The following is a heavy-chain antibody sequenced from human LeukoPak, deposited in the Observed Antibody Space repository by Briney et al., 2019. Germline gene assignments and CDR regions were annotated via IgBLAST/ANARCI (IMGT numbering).Heavy chain of an antibody. CDR2: INHSGST. CDR3: ARLDYYDSSGYYLFNY. Sequence: SETLSLTCTVSGGSISSGTYYWGWIRQSPGKGLEWIGEINHSGSTNYNPSLKSRVTISVDTSKNQFSLKLSSVTAADTAVYYCARLDYYDSSGYYLFNYWGQGTLVTVSS. CDR1: GGSISSGTYY. J-gene: IGHJ4*02. V-gene: IGHV4-39*01. D-gene: IGHD3-22*01.